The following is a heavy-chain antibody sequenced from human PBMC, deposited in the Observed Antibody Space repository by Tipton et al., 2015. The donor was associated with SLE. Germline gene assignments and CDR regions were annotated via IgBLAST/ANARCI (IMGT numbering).Heavy chain of an antibody. CDR3: AREVLSDQWQSRAARDP. D-gene: IGHD6-19*01. CDR2: IYSSGTT. J-gene: IGHJ5*02. V-gene: IGHV3-66*03. Sequence: SLRLSCAASGFSVSSNYMSWVRQAPGKGLEWVSVIYSSGTTYYADSVKGRFTISRDNSKNTLYLQMNNLRDVDTAVYYCAREVLSDQWQSRAARDPWGKGTLVTVSS. CDR1: GFSVSSNY.